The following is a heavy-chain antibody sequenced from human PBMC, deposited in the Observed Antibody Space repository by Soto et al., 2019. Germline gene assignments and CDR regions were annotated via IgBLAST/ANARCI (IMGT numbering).Heavy chain of an antibody. CDR3: ARLRRYSGYAVPQRNSVGFDP. D-gene: IGHD5-12*01. CDR1: GGSFSGYY. CDR2: INHSGST. V-gene: IGHV4-34*01. Sequence: SETLSLTCAVYGGSFSGYYWSWIRQPPGKGLEWIGEINHSGSTNYNPSLKSRVTISVDTSKNQFSLKLSSVTAADTAVYYCARLRRYSGYAVPQRNSVGFDPWGQGTLVTVSS. J-gene: IGHJ5*02.